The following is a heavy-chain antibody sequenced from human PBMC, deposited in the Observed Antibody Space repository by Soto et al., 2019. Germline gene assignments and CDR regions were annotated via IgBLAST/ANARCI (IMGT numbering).Heavy chain of an antibody. CDR1: GFTFSSYG. V-gene: IGHV3-30*18. CDR2: ISYDGSNK. D-gene: IGHD3-9*01. J-gene: IGHJ6*02. Sequence: PGGSLRLSCAASGFTFSSYGMHWVRQAPGKGLEWVAVISYDGSNKYYADSVKGRFTISRGNSKNTLYLQMNSLRAEDTAVYYCAKDWEDRILTGSGQRYYYYYGMDVWGQGTTVTVSS. CDR3: AKDWEDRILTGSGQRYYYYYGMDV.